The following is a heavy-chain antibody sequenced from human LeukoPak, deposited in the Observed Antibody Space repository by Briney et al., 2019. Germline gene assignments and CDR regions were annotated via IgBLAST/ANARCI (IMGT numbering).Heavy chain of an antibody. CDR2: ISGDGDST. CDR1: GFTFTSYA. D-gene: IGHD2/OR15-2a*01. Sequence: PGGSLRLSCAASGFTFTSYALDWVRQAPGEGLEWISVISGDGDSTHYADSVKGRFTISRDNSKNTLYLQMNSLRAEDTAVYYCARDEYKADAYWGQGTLVTVSS. J-gene: IGHJ4*02. V-gene: IGHV3-23*01. CDR3: ARDEYKADAY.